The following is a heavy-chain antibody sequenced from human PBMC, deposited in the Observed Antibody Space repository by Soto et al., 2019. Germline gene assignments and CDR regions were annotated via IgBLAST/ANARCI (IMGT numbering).Heavy chain of an antibody. Sequence: SETLSLTCIVSGGSITSYHWSWIRQLPEKGLEWIGSIYYSERTSYNSGSTYYSPSLKSRLTMSMDRANDHFSLNLTSVTAADTAVYFCARGHYYYGMDVWGQGITVTSP. V-gene: IGHV4-59*04. CDR1: GGSITSYH. CDR2: IYYSERTSYNSGST. CDR3: ARGHYYYGMDV. J-gene: IGHJ6*02.